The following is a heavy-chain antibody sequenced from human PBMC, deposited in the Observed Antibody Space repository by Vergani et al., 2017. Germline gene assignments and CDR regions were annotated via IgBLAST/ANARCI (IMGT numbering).Heavy chain of an antibody. CDR1: GYTFTSYG. CDR2: ISANNGNT. Sequence: QVQLVQSGAEVKKPGASVKVSCTASGYTFTSYGISWVRQAPGQGLEWMGWISANNGNTNYAQTLQGRVTMTTDTSTSTVYMELRSLRSDDTAVYYCARDTGYYDSSCYYYGWFDPWGQGTLVTVSS. J-gene: IGHJ5*02. D-gene: IGHD3-22*01. V-gene: IGHV1-18*04. CDR3: ARDTGYYDSSCYYYGWFDP.